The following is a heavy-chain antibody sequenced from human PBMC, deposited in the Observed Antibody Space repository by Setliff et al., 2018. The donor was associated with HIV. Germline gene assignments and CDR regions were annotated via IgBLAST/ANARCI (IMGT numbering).Heavy chain of an antibody. V-gene: IGHV1-46*01. CDR1: GYTFTSYY. D-gene: IGHD1-26*01. CDR2: INPSGGSA. Sequence: ASVKVSCKASGYTFTSYYMHWVRQAPGQGLEWMGIINPSGGSASYAQKFQGRVTMTRDTSTSTVYMELSSLGSEDTAVYYCARGSGSPKALTNFDYWGQGTLVTVSS. CDR3: ARGSGSPKALTNFDY. J-gene: IGHJ4*02.